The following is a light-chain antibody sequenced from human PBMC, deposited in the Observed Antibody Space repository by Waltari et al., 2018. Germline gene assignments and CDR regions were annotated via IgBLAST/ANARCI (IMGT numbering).Light chain of an antibody. Sequence: DVAMTQSPLSLPVTPGQPASISCRSSQSLLHSNGNTYLSWFHQKPGQSPRRLIYKVSNRDSGVPDRFSGSGAGTDFTLKISRVEAEDVGVYYCIQGTHHPRTFGQGTKVEIK. J-gene: IGKJ1*01. CDR2: KVS. CDR1: QSLLHSNGNTY. V-gene: IGKV2-30*02. CDR3: IQGTHHPRT.